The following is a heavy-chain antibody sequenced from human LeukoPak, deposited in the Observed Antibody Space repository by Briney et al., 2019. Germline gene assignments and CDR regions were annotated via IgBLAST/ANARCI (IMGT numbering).Heavy chain of an antibody. J-gene: IGHJ3*02. CDR3: ARDKPPWVNAFDI. D-gene: IGHD1-14*01. Sequence: SVKVSCKASGGTFSSYAISWVRQAPGQGLEWMGGIIPIFGTANYARKFQGRVTITTDESTSTAYMELSSLRSEDTAVYYCARDKPPWVNAFDIWGQGTMVTVSS. CDR1: GGTFSSYA. V-gene: IGHV1-69*05. CDR2: IIPIFGTA.